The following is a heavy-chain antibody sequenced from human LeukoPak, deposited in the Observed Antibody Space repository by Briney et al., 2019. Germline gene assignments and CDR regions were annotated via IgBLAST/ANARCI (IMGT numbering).Heavy chain of an antibody. V-gene: IGHV1-2*02. CDR3: ARLTTTVTSFDY. CDR1: GYTFTGYY. J-gene: IGHJ4*02. Sequence: ASVKVSCKASGYTFTGYYMHWVRQAPGQGPEWMGWINPNSGGTNYAQKFQGRVTMTRDTSISTAYMEMTSLRSDDTAVYYCARLTTTVTSFDYWGQGTLVTVSS. D-gene: IGHD4-17*01. CDR2: INPNSGGT.